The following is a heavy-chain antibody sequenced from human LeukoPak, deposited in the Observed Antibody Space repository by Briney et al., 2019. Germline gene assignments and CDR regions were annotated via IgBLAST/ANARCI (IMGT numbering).Heavy chain of an antibody. Sequence: SETLSLTCAVYGGSFSGYYWSWIRQPPGKGLEWIGEINHSESTNYNPSLKSRVTISVDTSKNQFSLKLSSVTAADTAVYYCARVEMEYYDFWSGYLDYWGQGTLVTVSS. CDR3: ARVEMEYYDFWSGYLDY. D-gene: IGHD3-3*01. CDR2: INHSEST. CDR1: GGSFSGYY. J-gene: IGHJ4*02. V-gene: IGHV4-34*01.